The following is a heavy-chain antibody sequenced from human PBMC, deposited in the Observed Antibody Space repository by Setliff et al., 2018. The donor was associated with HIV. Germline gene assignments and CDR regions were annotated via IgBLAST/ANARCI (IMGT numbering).Heavy chain of an antibody. CDR3: ASHSSSWISDAFDI. CDR2: ISSTSTTI. CDR1: GFTFSSYR. V-gene: IGHV3-48*04. Sequence: GGSLRLSCAASGFTFSSYRMNWVRQAPGKGLEWVSYISSTSTTICYADSVKGRFTISRDNAKNMLYLQINSLRAEHTAVYYCASHSSSWISDAFDIWGQGTMVTVSS. D-gene: IGHD6-13*01. J-gene: IGHJ3*02.